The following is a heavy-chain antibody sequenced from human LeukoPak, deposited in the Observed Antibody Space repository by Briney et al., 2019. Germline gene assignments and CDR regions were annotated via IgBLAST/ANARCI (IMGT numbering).Heavy chain of an antibody. CDR1: GYTSTSYG. Sequence: GASVKVSCKASGYTSTSYGISWVRQAPGQGLEWMGWISAYNGNTNYAQKLQGRVTMTTDTSTSTAYMELRSLRSDDTAVYYCARGYCSGGSCLYGMDVWGQGTTVTVSS. CDR3: ARGYCSGGSCLYGMDV. CDR2: ISAYNGNT. D-gene: IGHD2-15*01. J-gene: IGHJ6*02. V-gene: IGHV1-18*01.